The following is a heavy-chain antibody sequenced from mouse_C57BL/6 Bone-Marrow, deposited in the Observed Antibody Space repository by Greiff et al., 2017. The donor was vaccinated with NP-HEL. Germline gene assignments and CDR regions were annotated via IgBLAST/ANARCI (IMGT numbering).Heavy chain of an antibody. V-gene: IGHV2-9-1*01. D-gene: IGHD1-1*01. CDR3: AILLLGVAY. J-gene: IGHJ3*01. CDR1: GFSLTSYA. Sequence: VKVVESGPGLVAPSQSLSITCTVSGFSLTSYAISWVRQPPGKGLEWLGVIWTGGGTNYNSALKSRLSISKDNSKSQVFLKMNSLQTDDTARYYCAILLLGVAYWGQGTLVTVSA. CDR2: IWTGGGT.